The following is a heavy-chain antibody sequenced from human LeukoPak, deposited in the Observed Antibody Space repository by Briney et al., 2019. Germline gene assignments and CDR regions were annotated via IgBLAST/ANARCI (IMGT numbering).Heavy chain of an antibody. V-gene: IGHV4-59*01. J-gene: IGHJ5*02. CDR3: ARSNIATRRGDNWFDP. CDR1: GGSISSYY. D-gene: IGHD6-6*01. Sequence: SETLSLTCTVSGGSISSYYWSWIRQPPGKGLEWIGYIYYSGSTNYNPSLKSRVTISVDTSKNQSSLKLSSVTAADTAVYYCARSNIATRRGDNWFDPWGQGTLVTVSS. CDR2: IYYSGST.